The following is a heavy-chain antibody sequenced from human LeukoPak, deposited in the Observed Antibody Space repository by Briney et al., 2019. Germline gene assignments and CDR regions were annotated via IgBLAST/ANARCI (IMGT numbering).Heavy chain of an antibody. J-gene: IGHJ4*02. D-gene: IGHD3-22*01. CDR2: IYYSGST. CDR1: GGSISGYY. V-gene: IGHV4-59*08. CDR3: ARHYYDSSGYFYQDY. Sequence: SETLSLTCTVSGGSISGYYWSWIRQPPGRGLEWIGYIYYSGSTDYNPSLKSRVTISVDTSKNQFSLKLSSVTAADTAVYYCARHYYDSSGYFYQDYWGQGALVTVS.